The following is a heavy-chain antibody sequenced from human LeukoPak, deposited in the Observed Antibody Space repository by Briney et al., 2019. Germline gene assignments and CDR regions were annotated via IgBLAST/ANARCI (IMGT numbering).Heavy chain of an antibody. J-gene: IGHJ3*02. CDR3: AKDTVVTATDAFDI. CDR1: GFTFSTYW. CDR2: ISSDGSIT. D-gene: IGHD2-21*02. V-gene: IGHV3-74*01. Sequence: GGSLRLSCAASGFTFSTYWMHWVRQAPGKGLVWVSRISSDGSITGYADSVKGRFTISRDNAKNTLYLQMNSLRAEDTAVYYCAKDTVVTATDAFDIWGQGTMVTVSS.